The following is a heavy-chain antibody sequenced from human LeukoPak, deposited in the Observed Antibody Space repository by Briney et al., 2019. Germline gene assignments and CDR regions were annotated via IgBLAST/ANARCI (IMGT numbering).Heavy chain of an antibody. CDR2: IYHSGST. CDR1: GYSISSGYY. CDR3: ARAPMGYSSSLWAQSPYWYFDL. Sequence: SETLSLTCTVSGYSISSGYYWGWIRQPPGKGLEWIGTIYHSGSTYYNPSLKSRVTISVDTSKTQFSLKLSSVTAADTAVYYCARAPMGYSSSLWAQSPYWYFDLWGRGTLVTVSS. D-gene: IGHD6-13*01. J-gene: IGHJ2*01. V-gene: IGHV4-38-2*02.